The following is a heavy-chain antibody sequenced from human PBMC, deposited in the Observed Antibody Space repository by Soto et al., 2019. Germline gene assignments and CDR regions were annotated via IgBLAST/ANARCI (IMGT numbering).Heavy chain of an antibody. CDR1: GFTFRSFT. V-gene: IGHV3-21*01. Sequence: PVGSLRLSCAASGFTFRSFTMNWVRQAPGQGLEWVSTISSNSAYIYYTDALRGRFTISRDNAKNSLHLHMNSLRAEDTAVYYCTRDASRDSSARGWFDPWGPGSLVTVSS. J-gene: IGHJ5*02. CDR2: ISSNSAYI. D-gene: IGHD6-13*01. CDR3: TRDASRDSSARGWFDP.